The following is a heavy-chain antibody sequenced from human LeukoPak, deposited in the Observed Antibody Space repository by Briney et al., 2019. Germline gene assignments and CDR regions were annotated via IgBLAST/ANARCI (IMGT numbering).Heavy chain of an antibody. Sequence: PGEALKISCKASGYSFSRYWIALVRQMPGQGLEGIGIVYPAYSDVIYNPSFQGRVRISVDKSIKTSFLLLNSLKASDSAMYYCARPGQPDLGGHLPHWGQGTLVTVSS. CDR3: ARPGQPDLGGHLPH. CDR2: VYPAYSDV. J-gene: IGHJ1*01. CDR1: GYSFSRYW. V-gene: IGHV5-51*01. D-gene: IGHD3-16*01.